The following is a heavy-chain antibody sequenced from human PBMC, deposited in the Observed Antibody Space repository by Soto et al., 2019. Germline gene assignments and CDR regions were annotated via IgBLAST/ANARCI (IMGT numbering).Heavy chain of an antibody. D-gene: IGHD4-17*01. J-gene: IGHJ3*02. CDR2: IYTDGSRT. Sequence: EVQLVESGGGLVQPGGSLRLSCAVSGFTFSDYWMHWVRQATGKGLVWVSRIYTDGSRTNYADAVKGRFTISRDNAENTLYLQMNSLRAEETAVYYCARGVRGSYGLDIWGQGTMVTVSS. CDR3: ARGVRGSYGLDI. CDR1: GFTFSDYW. V-gene: IGHV3-74*01.